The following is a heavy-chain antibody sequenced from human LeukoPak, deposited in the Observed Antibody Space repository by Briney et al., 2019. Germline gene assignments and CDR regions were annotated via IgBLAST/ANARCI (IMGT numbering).Heavy chain of an antibody. V-gene: IGHV4-59*01. CDR3: ARGSMADAFDI. CDR1: GGSISPYY. D-gene: IGHD2/OR15-2a*01. J-gene: IGHJ3*02. CDR2: IYYSGST. Sequence: SETLSLTCVVSGGSISPYYWSWIRQPLGKGLEWIGYIYYSGSTNYNPSLKSRVTISVDTSKNQFSLKLSSVTAADTAVYYCARGSMADAFDIWGQGTMVTVSS.